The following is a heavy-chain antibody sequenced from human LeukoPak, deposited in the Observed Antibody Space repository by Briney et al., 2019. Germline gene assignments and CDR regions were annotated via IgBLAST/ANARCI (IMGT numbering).Heavy chain of an antibody. J-gene: IGHJ4*02. D-gene: IGHD1-26*01. CDR3: ARAQWELNEGVDY. V-gene: IGHV1-8*03. CDR2: MNPKSGDT. CDR1: GYSFTNYD. Sequence: ASVKVSCKASGYSFTNYDINWVRQATGQGLEWMGWMNPKSGDTGYSQKFQGRVFITRDTSINTAYMELSSLGSDDTAVYYCARAQWELNEGVDYWGQGTLVTVPS.